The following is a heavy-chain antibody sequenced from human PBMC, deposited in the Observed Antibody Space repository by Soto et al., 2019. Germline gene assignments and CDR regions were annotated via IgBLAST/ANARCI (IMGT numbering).Heavy chain of an antibody. J-gene: IGHJ4*02. CDR2: IYYSGST. V-gene: IGHV4-59*01. D-gene: IGHD1-1*01. CDR1: GGSFTSYY. Sequence: QVQLQESGPGLVKPSETLSLTCTVSGGSFTSYYWSWIRQPPGKELEWIGYIYYSGSTKYNPSLESRVTISLDTSENQFSLKLSYVTAADTAVYYCASVKNWNDFDYWGQGTLVTVSS. CDR3: ASVKNWNDFDY.